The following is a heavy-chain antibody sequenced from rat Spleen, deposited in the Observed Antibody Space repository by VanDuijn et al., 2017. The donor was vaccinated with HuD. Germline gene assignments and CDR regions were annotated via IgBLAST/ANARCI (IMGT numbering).Heavy chain of an antibody. CDR3: ARRWSSSPFFDY. V-gene: IGHV5-29*01. CDR2: FSYDCITT. Sequence: EVQLVESDGGLVQPGRSLKLSCAASGFTFSNYDMAWVRQAPTKGLEWVETFSYDCITTYYRDSVKGRFTISRDNAKSTLYLQMDSLRSEDTATYYCARRWSSSPFFDYWGQGVMVTVSS. D-gene: IGHD1-2*01. CDR1: GFTFSNYD. J-gene: IGHJ2*01.